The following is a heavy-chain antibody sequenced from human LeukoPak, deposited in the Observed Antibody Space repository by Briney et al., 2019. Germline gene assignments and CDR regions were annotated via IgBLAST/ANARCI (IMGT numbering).Heavy chain of an antibody. Sequence: HTGGSLRLSCAASGFTFSSYAMSWVRQAPGKGLEWVSAISGSGGSTYYADSVKGRFIISRDNSKNTLYLQMNSLRAEDTAVYYCANDGAYYDSSTDAFDIWGQGTMVTVSS. CDR1: GFTFSSYA. J-gene: IGHJ3*02. CDR2: ISGSGGST. D-gene: IGHD3-22*01. CDR3: ANDGAYYDSSTDAFDI. V-gene: IGHV3-23*01.